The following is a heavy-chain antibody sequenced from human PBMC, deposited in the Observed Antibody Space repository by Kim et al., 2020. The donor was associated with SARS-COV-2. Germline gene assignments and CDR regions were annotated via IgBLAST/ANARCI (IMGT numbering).Heavy chain of an antibody. V-gene: IGHV1-3*01. D-gene: IGHD6-6*01. J-gene: IGHJ4*02. Sequence: ASVKVSCKASGYIFSTYAIHWLRQAPGQRLEWLAWINPGDGNTRYSQKFQGRLTITRDPSANTAYMELRSLRFEDTAVYYCARARSSYSSSSADSWGQGTLVTVSS. CDR1: GYIFSTYA. CDR2: INPGDGNT. CDR3: ARARSSYSSSSADS.